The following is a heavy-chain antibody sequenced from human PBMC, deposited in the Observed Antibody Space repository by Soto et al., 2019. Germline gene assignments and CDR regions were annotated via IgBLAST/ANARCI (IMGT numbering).Heavy chain of an antibody. CDR2: IYPGYSDT. Sequence: SRKISCKLSRYSFTSYCICCGRNMHGKCLEWMGIIYPGYSDTRYSPYFQGQVTISADKYISTDYLKWSSMKASDTAMYCCARLTGVRGVFDGVNVWGQGTMVTVS. CDR3: ARLTGVRGVFDGVNV. CDR1: RYSFTSYC. V-gene: IGHV5-51*01. J-gene: IGHJ3*01. D-gene: IGHD3-10*01.